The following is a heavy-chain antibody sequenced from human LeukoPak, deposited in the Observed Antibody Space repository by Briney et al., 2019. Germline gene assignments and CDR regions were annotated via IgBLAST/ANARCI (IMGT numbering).Heavy chain of an antibody. D-gene: IGHD3-3*01. Sequence: GGSLRLSCAASGFHFDAYAMHWVRQAPGKGLEWVSGISWNSGKMAYADSVKGRFTISRDNAENSLYLQMTSLRPEDMALYYCARSADFWSGLDFWGQGNPGHRLL. V-gene: IGHV3-9*03. CDR2: ISWNSGKM. J-gene: IGHJ4*02. CDR1: GFHFDAYA. CDR3: ARSADFWSGLDF.